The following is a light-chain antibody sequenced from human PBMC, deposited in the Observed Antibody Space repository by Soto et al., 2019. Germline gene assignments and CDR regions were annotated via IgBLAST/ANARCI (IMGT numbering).Light chain of an antibody. V-gene: IGKV1-39*01. J-gene: IGKJ4*01. CDR3: QQSYSTLLT. Sequence: DIQMTQSPSSLSASVGDRVTITCRASQSISTYLNWYQEKPGKAPKLLIYAASRLQSGVPPRFSGSGSGTDFTLTISSLQPEDFATYYCQQSYSTLLTFGGGTKVEIK. CDR2: AAS. CDR1: QSISTY.